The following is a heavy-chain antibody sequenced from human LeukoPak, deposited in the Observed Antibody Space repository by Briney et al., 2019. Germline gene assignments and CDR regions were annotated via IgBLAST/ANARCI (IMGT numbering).Heavy chain of an antibody. CDR2: IYYGGST. CDR1: GGSISSYY. Sequence: SETLSLTCTVSGGSISSYYWSWIRQPPGKGLEWIGYIYYGGSTNYNPSLKSRVTISVDTSKNQFSLKLSSVTAADTAVYYCARNVDTAMVTGFDPWGQGTLVTVSS. CDR3: ARNVDTAMVTGFDP. V-gene: IGHV4-59*01. J-gene: IGHJ5*02. D-gene: IGHD5-18*01.